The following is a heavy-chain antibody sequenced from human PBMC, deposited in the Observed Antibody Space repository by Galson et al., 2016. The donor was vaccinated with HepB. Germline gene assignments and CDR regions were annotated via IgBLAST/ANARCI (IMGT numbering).Heavy chain of an antibody. CDR1: GFTFGSYG. V-gene: IGHV3-33*01. CDR3: ARDLRSGRSEPSYQDF. D-gene: IGHD2-15*01. J-gene: IGHJ4*02. Sequence: SLRLSCAASGFTFGSYGMHWVRQAPGKGLEWVAVIWYDGSSKYYADSVKGRFTISRDNSENTLYLQMNSLRAEDTAVYYCARDLRSGRSEPSYQDFGGQGTLVTVSS. CDR2: IWYDGSSK.